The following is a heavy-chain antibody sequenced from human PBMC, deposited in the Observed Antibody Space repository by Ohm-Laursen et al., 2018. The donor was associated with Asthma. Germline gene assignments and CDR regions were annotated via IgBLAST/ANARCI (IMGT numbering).Heavy chain of an antibody. CDR3: ARDHYSYYDFWSGSHRGFYGMDV. D-gene: IGHD3-3*01. Sequence: GSLRLSCSASGYTFSRYSIHWVRQVPGKGLEWVASISTASTFIYYADSVRGRFTTSRDNARNSVYLQMNSLRAEDTAVYYCARDHYSYYDFWSGSHRGFYGMDVWGQGTTVTVSS. CDR2: ISTASTFI. V-gene: IGHV3-21*01. J-gene: IGHJ6*02. CDR1: GYTFSRYS.